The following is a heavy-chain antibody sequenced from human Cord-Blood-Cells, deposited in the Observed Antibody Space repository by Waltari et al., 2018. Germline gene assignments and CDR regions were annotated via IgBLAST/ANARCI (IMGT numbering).Heavy chain of an antibody. V-gene: IGHV4-39*01. D-gene: IGHD5-12*01. Sequence: QLQLQESGPGLVKPSETLSLTCTVSGGSISSSSYYWGWIRQPPGKGLEWIGSIYYSGRTDSNPSLKSGVTISVDTSKNRFSLKLGSVTAADTAVYYCARSMSGYSGYDLDYWGQGTLVTVSS. CDR3: ARSMSGYSGYDLDY. J-gene: IGHJ4*02. CDR2: IYYSGRT. CDR1: GGSISSSSYY.